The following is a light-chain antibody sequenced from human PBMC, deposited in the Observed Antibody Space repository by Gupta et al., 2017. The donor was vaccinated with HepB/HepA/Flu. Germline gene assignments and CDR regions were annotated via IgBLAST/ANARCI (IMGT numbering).Light chain of an antibody. Sequence: SSVLTQSPSVSVAPGKTARIPCGGNNIGRKNVHWYQQRPGQAPVWVVRDDRDRPSGIPDRFSGSNSGNTATLTINRVEAGDEADYYCQVWDSSSDHYVFGGGTTVTVL. J-gene: IGLJ1*01. CDR2: DDR. CDR3: QVWDSSSDHYV. CDR1: NIGRKN. V-gene: IGLV3-21*03.